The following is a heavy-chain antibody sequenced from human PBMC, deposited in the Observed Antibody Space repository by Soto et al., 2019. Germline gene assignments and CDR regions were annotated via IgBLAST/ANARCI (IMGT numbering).Heavy chain of an antibody. CDR1: GGTFSSYA. CDR3: ARDSLGPAMATNWFDP. CDR2: IIPIFGTA. D-gene: IGHD5-18*01. J-gene: IGHJ5*02. Sequence: SVKVSCKASGGTFSSYAISWVRQAPGQGLEWMGGIIPIFGTANYAQKFQGRVTITADKSTSTAYMELSSLRSEDTAVYYCARDSLGPAMATNWFDPWGQGTLVTVSS. V-gene: IGHV1-69*06.